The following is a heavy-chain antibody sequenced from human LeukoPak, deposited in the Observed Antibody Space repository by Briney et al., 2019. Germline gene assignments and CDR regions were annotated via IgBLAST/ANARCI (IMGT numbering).Heavy chain of an antibody. V-gene: IGHV4-61*02. J-gene: IGHJ4*02. CDR3: ARVRGYSYGYD. D-gene: IGHD5-18*01. CDR2: IYTSGST. Sequence: SETVSLTCTVSGGSISSGSYYWSWIRQPAGKGLEWIGRIYTSGSTNYNPSLKSRVTISVDTSKNQFSLKLSSVTAADTAVYYCARVRGYSYGYDWGQGTLVTVSS. CDR1: GGSISSGSYY.